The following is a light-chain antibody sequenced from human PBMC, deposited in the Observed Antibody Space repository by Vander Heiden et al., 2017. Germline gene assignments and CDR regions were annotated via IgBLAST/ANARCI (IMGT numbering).Light chain of an antibody. J-gene: IGKJ3*01. Sequence: DIVMTQSPDSLAVSLGERATINCKSSQSVLYSSNNKNYLAWYQQKPGQPPKLLIYWASTRESRVPDRFSGSGSGTDFTLTISSLQAEDVAVYYCQQYYNIPFTFGPGTKLDIK. CDR1: QSVLYSSNNKNY. CDR3: QQYYNIPFT. CDR2: WAS. V-gene: IGKV4-1*01.